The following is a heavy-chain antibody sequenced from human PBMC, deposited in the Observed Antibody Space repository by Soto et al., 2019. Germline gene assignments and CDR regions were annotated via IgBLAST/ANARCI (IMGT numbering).Heavy chain of an antibody. CDR2: IYYSGST. CDR1: GGSISSYY. Sequence: QVQLQESGPGLVKPSETLSLTCTVSGGSISSYYWSWIRQPPGKGLEWIGYIYYSGSTNYNPSLKSRVTISVDTSKNQFSLKLSSVTAADTAVYYCARGTSENSPKILRGWYFDLWGRGTLVTVSS. V-gene: IGHV4-59*01. D-gene: IGHD1-26*01. CDR3: ARGTSENSPKILRGWYFDL. J-gene: IGHJ2*01.